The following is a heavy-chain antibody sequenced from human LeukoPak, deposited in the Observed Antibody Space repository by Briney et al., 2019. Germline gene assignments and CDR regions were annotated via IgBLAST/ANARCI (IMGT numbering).Heavy chain of an antibody. CDR3: ARVEEGAVDY. CDR1: GGTFSSYA. D-gene: IGHD1-26*01. V-gene: IGHV1-18*01. Sequence: GASVKVSCKASGGTFSSYAISWVRQAPGQGLEWMGWISAYNGNTNYAQKLQGRVTMTTDTSTSTAYMELRSLRSDDTAVYYCARVEEGAVDYWGQGTLVTVSS. J-gene: IGHJ4*02. CDR2: ISAYNGNT.